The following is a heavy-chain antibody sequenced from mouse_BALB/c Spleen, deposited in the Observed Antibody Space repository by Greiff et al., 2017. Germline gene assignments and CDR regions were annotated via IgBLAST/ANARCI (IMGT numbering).Heavy chain of an antibody. CDR2: IWGDGST. CDR1: GFSLTGYG. D-gene: IGHD1-1*01. Sequence: QVHVKQSGPGLVAPSQSLSITCTVSGFSLTGYGVNWVRQPPGKGLEWLGMIWGDGSTDYNSALKSRLSISKDNSKSQVFLKMNSLQTDDTARYYCAREGSSHWYFDVWGAGTTVTVSS. J-gene: IGHJ1*01. V-gene: IGHV2-6-7*01. CDR3: AREGSSHWYFDV.